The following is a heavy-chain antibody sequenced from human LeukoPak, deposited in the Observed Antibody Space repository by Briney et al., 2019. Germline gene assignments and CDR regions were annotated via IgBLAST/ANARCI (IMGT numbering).Heavy chain of an antibody. CDR2: INHRGST. V-gene: IGHV4-34*01. Sequence: SETLSLTCAVYGGSFSGYYWSWIRQPPGKGLEWIGEINHRGSTNYNPSLKSRVTISVDTSKNQFSLKLSSVTAADTAVYYCARGYGSGTDYWGQGTLVAVSS. D-gene: IGHD3-10*01. CDR1: GGSFSGYY. J-gene: IGHJ4*02. CDR3: ARGYGSGTDY.